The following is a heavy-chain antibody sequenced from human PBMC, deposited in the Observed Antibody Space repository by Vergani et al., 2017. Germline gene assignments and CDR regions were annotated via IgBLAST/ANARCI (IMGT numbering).Heavy chain of an antibody. V-gene: IGHV3-13*01. J-gene: IGHJ2*01. CDR1: GFPFSSYD. Sequence: DVHLAESGGGLVQPGGSLRLSCAASGFPFSSYDMHWVRQATGKGLEWVSAIGTAGDTYYPGSVQGRFTISRENAKNSFYLQMNSLRAGDTAMYYCVRGPAAAEYFDLWGRGTLVTVSS. CDR3: VRGPAAAEYFDL. D-gene: IGHD6-13*01. CDR2: IGTAGDT.